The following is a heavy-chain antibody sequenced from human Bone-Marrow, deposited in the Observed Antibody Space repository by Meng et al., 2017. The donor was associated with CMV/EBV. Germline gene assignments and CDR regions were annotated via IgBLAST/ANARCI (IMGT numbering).Heavy chain of an antibody. CDR3: ARVSGVLRFLEWSQMTEINY. Sequence: ASVKVSCKTSGYTFTSYGISWVRQAPGQGLEWMGWISVYNGNTNYVQSLQGRVTMTTDTSTSTAYMEMRSLRSDDTAVYYCARVSGVLRFLEWSQMTEINYWGQGTLVTVSS. CDR1: GYTFTSYG. D-gene: IGHD3-3*01. V-gene: IGHV1-18*01. CDR2: ISVYNGNT. J-gene: IGHJ4*02.